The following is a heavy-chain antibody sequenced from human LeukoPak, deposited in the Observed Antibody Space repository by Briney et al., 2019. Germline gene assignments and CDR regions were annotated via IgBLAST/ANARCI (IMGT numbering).Heavy chain of an antibody. CDR3: ARFGSQGSSWYGADYYYYYGMDV. J-gene: IGHJ6*02. V-gene: IGHV3-23*01. CDR1: GFAFSTYA. D-gene: IGHD6-13*01. CDR2: VRGSGSDT. Sequence: GGSLRLSCAASGFAFSTYAMSWVRQAPGKGLEWVSAVRGSGSDTYYADSVKGRFTISRDNSKNTLYLQMNSLRAEDTAVYYCARFGSQGSSWYGADYYYYYGMDVWGQGTTVTVSS.